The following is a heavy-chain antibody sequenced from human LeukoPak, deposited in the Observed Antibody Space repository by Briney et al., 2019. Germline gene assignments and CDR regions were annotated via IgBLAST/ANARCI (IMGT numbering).Heavy chain of an antibody. CDR3: ARASYSGSYHVGY. D-gene: IGHD1-26*01. CDR2: IIPIFGTA. J-gene: IGHJ4*02. CDR1: GGTFSSYA. V-gene: IGHV1-69*05. Sequence: SVKVSCKASGGTFSSYAISWVRQAPGQGLEWMGGIIPIFGTANYAQKLQGRVTMTTDTSTSTAYMELRSLRSDDTAVYYCARASYSGSYHVGYWGQGTLVTVSS.